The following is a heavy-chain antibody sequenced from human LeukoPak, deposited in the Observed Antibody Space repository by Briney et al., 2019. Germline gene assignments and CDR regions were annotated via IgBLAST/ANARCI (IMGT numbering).Heavy chain of an antibody. Sequence: ASVKVSCKASGYTFTSYDINWVRQAPGQGLEWMGWMNPTSGDTGYAQSFQGRLTLTRSTSINTAYMELSSLTSEDTATYYCASGFYDTTGYSPGYFDYWGQGTLVTVSS. J-gene: IGHJ4*02. CDR1: GYTFTSYD. CDR3: ASGFYDTTGYSPGYFDY. CDR2: MNPTSGDT. D-gene: IGHD3-22*01. V-gene: IGHV1-8*01.